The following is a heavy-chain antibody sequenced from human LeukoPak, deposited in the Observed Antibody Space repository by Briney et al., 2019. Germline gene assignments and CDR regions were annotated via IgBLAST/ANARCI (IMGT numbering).Heavy chain of an antibody. CDR3: GRRSSALSTVVTYWFDP. V-gene: IGHV4-31*03. Sequence: PSETLSLTCTVSGVSISSGGYYWSWLRQHPGKGLEWIGYIYYSGSNYYNPSLKSRVTISVDTSKNQFSLKLSSVTAADTAVYYCGRRSSALSTVVTYWFDPWGQGTLVTVSS. J-gene: IGHJ5*02. D-gene: IGHD4-23*01. CDR1: GVSISSGGYY. CDR2: IYYSGSN.